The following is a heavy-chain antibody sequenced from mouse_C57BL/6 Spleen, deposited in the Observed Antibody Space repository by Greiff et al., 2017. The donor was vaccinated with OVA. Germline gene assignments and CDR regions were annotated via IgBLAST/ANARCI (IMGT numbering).Heavy chain of an antibody. CDR2: INPNNGGT. CDR3: ASDDGSSYWYCDV. CDR1: GYTFTDYN. Sequence: VQLQQSGPELVKPGASVKMSCKASGYTFTDYNMHWVKQSHGKSLEWIGYINPNNGGTSYNQKFKGKATLTVNKSSSTAYVELRSLTSEDSAVYYCASDDGSSYWYCDVWGTGTTVTVSS. V-gene: IGHV1-22*01. J-gene: IGHJ1*03. D-gene: IGHD1-1*01.